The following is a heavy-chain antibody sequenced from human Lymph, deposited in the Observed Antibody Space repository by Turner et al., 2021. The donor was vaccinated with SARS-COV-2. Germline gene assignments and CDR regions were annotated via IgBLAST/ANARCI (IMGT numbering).Heavy chain of an antibody. J-gene: IGHJ5*02. Sequence: QVQLQESGPGLVKPSETLSLTCTVSGGSISSYYWSWIRQPAGKGLEWIGRIYTSGSTNYNPSLKSRGTMSVDTSKNQFSLKLSSVTAADTAVYYCARVLKIPRELLWFGEPEGDNWFDPWGQGTLVTVSS. CDR2: IYTSGST. CDR1: GGSISSYY. V-gene: IGHV4-4*07. D-gene: IGHD3-10*01. CDR3: ARVLKIPRELLWFGEPEGDNWFDP.